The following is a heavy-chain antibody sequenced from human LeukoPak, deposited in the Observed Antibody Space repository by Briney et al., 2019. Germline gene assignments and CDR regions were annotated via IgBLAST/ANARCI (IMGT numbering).Heavy chain of an antibody. CDR3: ARFPSSVSFHPVDY. CDR2: LYASGFT. V-gene: IGHV3-66*01. J-gene: IGHJ4*02. D-gene: IGHD3-22*01. Sequence: GGSLRLSCAASGYSVSTNYMTWVRQAPGKGLEWVSLLYASGFTQYADSVKGRFTISRDSSKTTLYLQMNNLRIEDTAVYYCARFPSSVSFHPVDYWGQGTLVTVSS. CDR1: GYSVSTNY.